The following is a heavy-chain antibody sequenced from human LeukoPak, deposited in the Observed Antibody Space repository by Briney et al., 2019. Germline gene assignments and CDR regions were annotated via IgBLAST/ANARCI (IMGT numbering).Heavy chain of an antibody. D-gene: IGHD3-9*01. V-gene: IGHV5-51*01. CDR1: GYSFSNYW. Sequence: GESLKISCKGSGYSFSNYWIGWLRQMPGKGLEWVGIILPGNSDTRYSPSFQGQVTMSADKSISTAYLQWSSLKAADTAMYYCARQYYDILTDPNYFDSWGQGTLVTVSS. J-gene: IGHJ4*02. CDR2: ILPGNSDT. CDR3: ARQYYDILTDPNYFDS.